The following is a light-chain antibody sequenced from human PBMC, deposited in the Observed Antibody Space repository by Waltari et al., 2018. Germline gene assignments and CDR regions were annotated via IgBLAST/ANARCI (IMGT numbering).Light chain of an antibody. CDR2: DSS. J-gene: IGKJ4*01. CDR3: QQYDNLPLT. CDR1: QDISNY. Sequence: DIQMTQSTSSLSASVGDRVTITCQASQDISNYLIWYQQKPGKAPKLLIYDSSNLDTGVPSRFSGSGSGTDVTFTISSLQPEDIATYYCQQYDNLPLTFGGGTKVEIK. V-gene: IGKV1-33*01.